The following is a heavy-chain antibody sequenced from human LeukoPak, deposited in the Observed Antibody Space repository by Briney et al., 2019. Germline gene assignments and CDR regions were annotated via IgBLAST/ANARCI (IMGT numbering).Heavy chain of an antibody. Sequence: SETLSLTCTVSGGSISSSSYYWGWIRQPPGKGLEWIGSIYYSGSTHYNPSLKSRVTISVDTSKNQSSLKLSSVTAADTAVYYCARHGGPRLGDDAFDIWGQGTMVTVSS. CDR1: GGSISSSSYY. CDR2: IYYSGST. V-gene: IGHV4-39*01. J-gene: IGHJ3*02. CDR3: ARHGGPRLGDDAFDI. D-gene: IGHD3-16*01.